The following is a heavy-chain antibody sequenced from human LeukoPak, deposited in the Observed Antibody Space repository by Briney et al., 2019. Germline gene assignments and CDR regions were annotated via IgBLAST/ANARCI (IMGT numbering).Heavy chain of an antibody. D-gene: IGHD1-26*01. J-gene: IGHJ4*02. Sequence: ASVKVSCKASGYTFTNYGFSWVRQAPGQGLEWMGWVSPYNGHTNYVQKLQGRVTMTTDTSTSTAYMELRSLRPDDTAVYYCAGDPDSGSYSSGYWGQGTLVTVSS. CDR2: VSPYNGHT. CDR1: GYTFTNYG. V-gene: IGHV1-18*01. CDR3: AGDPDSGSYSSGY.